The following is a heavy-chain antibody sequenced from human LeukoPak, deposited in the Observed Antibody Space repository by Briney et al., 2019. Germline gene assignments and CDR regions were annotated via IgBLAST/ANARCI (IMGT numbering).Heavy chain of an antibody. D-gene: IGHD6-19*01. Sequence: GGSLRLSCAASGFTFSSYAMSWVRQAPGKGLEWVSAISGSGGSTYYADSVKGRFTISRDNSKNTLYLQMNSLRAEDTAVYCCAKTGGSGWYFRWFDYWGQGTLVTVSS. V-gene: IGHV3-23*01. CDR1: GFTFSSYA. CDR2: ISGSGGST. CDR3: AKTGGSGWYFRWFDY. J-gene: IGHJ4*02.